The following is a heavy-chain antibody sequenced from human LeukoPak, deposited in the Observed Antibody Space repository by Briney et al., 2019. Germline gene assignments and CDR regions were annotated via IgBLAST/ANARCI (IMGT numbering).Heavy chain of an antibody. J-gene: IGHJ4*02. V-gene: IGHV1-18*01. CDR1: RYTFTSYG. D-gene: IGHD2-15*01. CDR2: ISAYNGNT. CDR3: ARDSGLYCSGGSCYPQADY. Sequence: AAVKVSCKASRYTFTSYGISWVRQAPGQGLEWMGWISAYNGNTNYAQKLQGRVTMTTDTSTSTAYMELRSLRSDDTAVYYCARDSGLYCSGGSCYPQADYWGQGTLVTVSS.